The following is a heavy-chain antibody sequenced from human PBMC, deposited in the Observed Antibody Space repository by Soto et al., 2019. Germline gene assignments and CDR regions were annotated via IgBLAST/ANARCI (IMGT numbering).Heavy chain of an antibody. CDR3: ARIVVVAVQRAFDI. CDR1: GCTFSSYA. D-gene: IGHD2-15*01. Sequence: SVKVSCKASGCTFSSYAISWVRQAPGQGLEWMGGIIPIFGTANCAQKFQGRVTITADKSTSTAYMELSSLRSEDTAVYYCARIVVVAVQRAFDIWGQGTMVTVSS. CDR2: IIPIFGTA. V-gene: IGHV1-69*06. J-gene: IGHJ3*02.